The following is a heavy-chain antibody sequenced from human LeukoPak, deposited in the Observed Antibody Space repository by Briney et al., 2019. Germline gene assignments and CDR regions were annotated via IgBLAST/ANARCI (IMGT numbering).Heavy chain of an antibody. CDR2: IKQDGSEK. V-gene: IGHV3-7*03. J-gene: IGHJ4*02. CDR1: GFTFSSYW. Sequence: GGSLRLSCAASGFTFSSYWMSWVRQAPGKGLEWVANIKQDGSEKYYVDSVTGRFTISRDNAKNSLYLQMNSLRAEDTAVYYCARNPGIAVAGSFDYWGQGTLVTVSS. CDR3: ARNPGIAVAGSFDY. D-gene: IGHD6-19*01.